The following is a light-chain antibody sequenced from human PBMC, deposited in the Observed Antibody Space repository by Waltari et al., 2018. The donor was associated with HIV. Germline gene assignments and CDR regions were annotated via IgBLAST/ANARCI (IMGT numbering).Light chain of an antibody. V-gene: IGLV2-8*01. Sequence: QSALTQPPSASGSPGQSVTLSCTGTNGDIGSYDYVSWYQQHPGKAPKLVISEVTKRPSGISDRFSGSKSGNTAFLTVSGLQAEDEADYYCSSFADKDGFYVLFGGGTRLTVL. J-gene: IGLJ2*01. CDR3: SSFADKDGFYVL. CDR1: NGDIGSYDY. CDR2: EVT.